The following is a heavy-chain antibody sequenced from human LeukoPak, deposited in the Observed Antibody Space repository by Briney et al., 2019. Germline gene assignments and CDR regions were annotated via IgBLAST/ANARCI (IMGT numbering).Heavy chain of an antibody. D-gene: IGHD3-3*01. CDR3: ARGITIFGVVIILGAFDI. J-gene: IGHJ3*02. V-gene: IGHV1-69*13. CDR2: IIPIFGTA. Sequence: GASVKVSCKASGGTFSSYAISWVRQAPGQGLEWMGGIIPIFGTANYAQKFQGRVTITADESTSTAYVELSSLRSEDTAVYYCARGITIFGVVIILGAFDIWGQGTMVTVSS. CDR1: GGTFSSYA.